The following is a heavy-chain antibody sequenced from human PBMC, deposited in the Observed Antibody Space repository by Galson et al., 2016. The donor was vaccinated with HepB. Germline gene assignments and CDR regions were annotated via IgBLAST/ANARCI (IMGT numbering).Heavy chain of an antibody. Sequence: SLRLSCAASGYTFRSYAMHWVRQAPGQGLEWVAVISTDGSNKYSAESRKGRFPIPRDSSKNTLSLQMNSLEAEDAAIYYCASDINDYVWGSYRPTANFYGMDVWGQGTTVTVSS. CDR1: GYTFRSYA. CDR3: ASDINDYVWGSYRPTANFYGMDV. D-gene: IGHD3-16*02. CDR2: ISTDGSNK. J-gene: IGHJ6*02. V-gene: IGHV3-30-3*01.